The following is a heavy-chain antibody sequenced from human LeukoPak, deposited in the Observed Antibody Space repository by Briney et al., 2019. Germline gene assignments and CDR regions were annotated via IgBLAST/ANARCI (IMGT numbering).Heavy chain of an antibody. CDR1: GFTFSGCE. J-gene: IGHJ3*02. Sequence: PGGSLRLSCAISGFTFSGCELTWVRQAPGKGLEWISYISRSGNTIYYADSVKGRFTTSRDNAKNSLYLQMNSLRVEDTAVYCCARVATMVRVPLDALDIWGQGTMVSVSS. CDR2: ISRSGNTI. CDR3: ARVATMVRVPLDALDI. D-gene: IGHD3-10*01. V-gene: IGHV3-48*03.